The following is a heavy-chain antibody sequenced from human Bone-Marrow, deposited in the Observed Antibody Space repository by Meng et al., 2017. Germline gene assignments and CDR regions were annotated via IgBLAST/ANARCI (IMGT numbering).Heavy chain of an antibody. D-gene: IGHD3-9*01. CDR2: IWYDGSNK. V-gene: IGHV3-33*01. CDR3: TTGTVRYFDWLPD. CDR1: GFTFSSYG. J-gene: IGHJ4*02. Sequence: GESLKISCAASGFTFSSYGMHWVRQAPGKGLEWVAVIWYDGSNKYYADSVKGRFTISRDNSKNTLYLQMNSLRAEDTAVYYCTTGTVRYFDWLPDWGQGTLVTVSS.